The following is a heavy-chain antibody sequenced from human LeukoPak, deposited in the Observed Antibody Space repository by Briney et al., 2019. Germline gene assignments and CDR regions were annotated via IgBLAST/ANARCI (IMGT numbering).Heavy chain of an antibody. Sequence: GRSLRLSCAASGFTFSSYAMHWVRQAPGKGLEWVAVISYDGSNKYYADSVKGRFTISRDNSKNTLHLQMNSLRAEDTAVYFCASLAAATPYDYWGQGTLVTVSS. V-gene: IGHV3-30-3*01. CDR1: GFTFSSYA. D-gene: IGHD6-25*01. CDR3: ASLAAATPYDY. CDR2: ISYDGSNK. J-gene: IGHJ4*02.